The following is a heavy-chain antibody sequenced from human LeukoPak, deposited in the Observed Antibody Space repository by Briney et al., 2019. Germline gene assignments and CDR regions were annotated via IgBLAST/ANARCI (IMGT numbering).Heavy chain of an antibody. CDR2: IIPILGIA. J-gene: IGHJ4*02. D-gene: IGHD3-10*01. CDR3: ARSYGSGSTFDY. CDR1: GGTFSSYA. Sequence: ASVKVSCKASGGTFSSYAISWVRQAPGQGLEWMGTIIPILGIANYAQKFQGRVTITADKSTSTAYMELSSLRSEDTAVYYCARSYGSGSTFDYWGQGTLVTVSS. V-gene: IGHV1-69*04.